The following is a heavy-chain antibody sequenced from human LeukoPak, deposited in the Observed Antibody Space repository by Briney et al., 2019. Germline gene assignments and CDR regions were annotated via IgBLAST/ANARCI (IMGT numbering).Heavy chain of an antibody. CDR1: GFTFSSYE. CDR2: ISDGAKTI. Sequence: GGSLRLSCAASGFTFSSYEMNWVRQAPGKGLEWISYISDGAKTIYYADSVKGRFTISRDNAKNSLYLQMNRLRAEDTAVYYCARDPLYTSGWYYFDYWGQGTLVTVSS. CDR3: ARDPLYTSGWYYFDY. D-gene: IGHD6-19*01. J-gene: IGHJ4*02. V-gene: IGHV3-48*03.